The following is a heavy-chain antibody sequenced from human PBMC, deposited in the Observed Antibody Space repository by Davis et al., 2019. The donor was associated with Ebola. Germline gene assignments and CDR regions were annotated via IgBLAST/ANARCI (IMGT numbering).Heavy chain of an antibody. CDR3: ATVGGIAPLAASY. CDR2: FDPEDGET. Sequence: ASVKVSCKASGGTFSSYAISWVRQAPGKGLEWMGGFDPEDGETIYAQKFQGRVTMTEDTSTDTAYMELSSLRSEDTAVYYCATVGGIAPLAASYWGQGTLVTVSS. D-gene: IGHD6-13*01. CDR1: GGTFSSYA. J-gene: IGHJ4*02. V-gene: IGHV1-24*01.